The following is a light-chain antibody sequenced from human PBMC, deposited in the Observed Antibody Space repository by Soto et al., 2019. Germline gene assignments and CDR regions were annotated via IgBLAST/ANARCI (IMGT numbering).Light chain of an antibody. V-gene: IGLV2-14*01. J-gene: IGLJ1*01. CDR2: DVS. CDR1: SSDVGTYYY. Sequence: QSALTQPASVSGSPGQSITISCTGSSSDVGTYYYVSWYRQYPGKAPRLLIYDVSNRPLGVSNRFSGSKSGNTASLTISGLQAEDEADYYCSSYTSSSTLCVFGTGTKLTVL. CDR3: SSYTSSSTLCV.